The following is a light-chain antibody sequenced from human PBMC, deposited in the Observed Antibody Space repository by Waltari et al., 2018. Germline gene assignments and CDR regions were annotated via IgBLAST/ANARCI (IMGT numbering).Light chain of an antibody. CDR3: QQRSTWPLT. Sequence: EIVLTQSPATLSLSPGERATLSCWASQNIGRHLAWYQQRPGQAPSLLIYDASNRATVIPARFSGSGSGTDFTLTISSLEPEDFAVYYCQQRSTWPLTFGGGTKVDIK. CDR1: QNIGRH. J-gene: IGKJ4*01. CDR2: DAS. V-gene: IGKV3-11*01.